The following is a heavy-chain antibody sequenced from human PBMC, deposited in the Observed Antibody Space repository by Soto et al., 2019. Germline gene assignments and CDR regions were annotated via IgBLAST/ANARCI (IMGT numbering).Heavy chain of an antibody. CDR1: GFTFSSYS. D-gene: IGHD3-3*01. CDR3: ARDPVLGVVTYHDAFDI. Sequence: GGSLRLSCAASGFTFSSYSMNWVRQAPGKGLEWVSYISSSSSTIYYADSVKGRFTISRDNAKNSLYLQMNSLRAEDTAVYYCARDPVLGVVTYHDAFDIWGQGTMVTVSS. CDR2: ISSSSSTI. V-gene: IGHV3-48*01. J-gene: IGHJ3*02.